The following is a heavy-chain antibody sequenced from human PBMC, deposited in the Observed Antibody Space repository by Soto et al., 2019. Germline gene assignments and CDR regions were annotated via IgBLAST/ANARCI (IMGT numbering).Heavy chain of an antibody. V-gene: IGHV1-3*05. J-gene: IGHJ4*02. D-gene: IGHD1-20*01. CDR2: INAGNGNT. Sequence: QVQLVQSGAEEKKPGASVKVSCKASGYTFTSYDMHWVRQAPGQRLEWMGWINAGNGNTKYSQKFQGRVTITRDTAASTAYMEMSSLRSEDTAVYYCARDQITGILDYWGQGTLVTVSS. CDR1: GYTFTSYD. CDR3: ARDQITGILDY.